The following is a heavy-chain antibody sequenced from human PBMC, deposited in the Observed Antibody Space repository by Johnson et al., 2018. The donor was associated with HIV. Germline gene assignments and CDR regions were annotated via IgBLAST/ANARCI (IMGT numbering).Heavy chain of an antibody. CDR1: GFTFSSFT. V-gene: IGHV3-30*04. D-gene: IGHD4-17*01. CDR2: ISDDVSST. J-gene: IGHJ3*02. Sequence: QVQLVESGGGVVRPGRSLRLSCAASGFTFSSFTMHWVRQAPGKGLEWVAVISDDVSSTFYVDSVKGRFTISRDNSKNTLYLQMNSLRAEDTAVYYCAKEYSSPYGDYDGDAFDIWGQGTMVTVSS. CDR3: AKEYSSPYGDYDGDAFDI.